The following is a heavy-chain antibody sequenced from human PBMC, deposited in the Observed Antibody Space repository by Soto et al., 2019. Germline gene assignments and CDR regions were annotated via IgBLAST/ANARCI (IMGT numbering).Heavy chain of an antibody. CDR1: GGSVSSSNW. D-gene: IGHD3-3*01. Sequence: SETLSLTCAVSGGSVSSSNWWSCVRQPPGKGLEWIGEIYHSGSTNYNPSLKSRVTISVDKSKNQFSLKLSSVTAADTAVYYCARGNYDFWSGYYPIDYWGQGTLVTVSS. V-gene: IGHV4-4*02. CDR2: IYHSGST. J-gene: IGHJ4*02. CDR3: ARGNYDFWSGYYPIDY.